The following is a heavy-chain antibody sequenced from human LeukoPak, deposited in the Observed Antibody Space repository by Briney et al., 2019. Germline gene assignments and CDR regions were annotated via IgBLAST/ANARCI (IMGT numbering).Heavy chain of an antibody. CDR1: GFTFSSYA. Sequence: GGSLRLSCAASGFTFSSYARHWVRQAPGKGLEWVAVISYDGSNKYYADSVRGLLTISRDNSKNTLYLQMNSLRAEDTAVYYCAREDYYHYYGMDVWGKGTTVTVSS. J-gene: IGHJ6*04. V-gene: IGHV3-30-3*01. CDR3: AREDYYHYYGMDV. CDR2: ISYDGSNK.